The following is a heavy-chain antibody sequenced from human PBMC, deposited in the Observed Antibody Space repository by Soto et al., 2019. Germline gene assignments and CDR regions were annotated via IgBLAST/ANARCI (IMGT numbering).Heavy chain of an antibody. D-gene: IGHD3-16*02. V-gene: IGHV1-18*01. CDR3: ARDSTLSRGELSFDY. CDR1: GYTFTSYG. CDR2: ISAYNGNT. Sequence: ASVKVSCKASGYTFTSYGISWVRQAPGQGLEWMGWISAYNGNTNYAQKLQGRVTMTTDTSTSTAYMELRSLRSDDTAVYYCARDSTLSRGELSFDYWGQGTLVTVSS. J-gene: IGHJ4*02.